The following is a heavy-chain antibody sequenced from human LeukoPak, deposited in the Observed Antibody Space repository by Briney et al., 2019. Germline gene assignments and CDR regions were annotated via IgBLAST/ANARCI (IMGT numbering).Heavy chain of an antibody. V-gene: IGHV3-33*01. CDR2: IWYDGSNK. CDR1: GVTFSSYG. J-gene: IGHJ4*02. D-gene: IGHD3-10*01. CDR3: ASMVRGAY. Sequence: GRSLRLSCAPSGVTFSSYGMHCVRQAPGKGLEWVAVIWYDGSNKYYADSVKGRFTISRDNSKNTLYLQMNSLRAEDTAVYYCASMVRGAYWGQGTLVTVSS.